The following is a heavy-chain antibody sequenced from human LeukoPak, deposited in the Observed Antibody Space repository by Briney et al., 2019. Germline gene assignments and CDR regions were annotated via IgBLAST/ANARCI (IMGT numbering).Heavy chain of an antibody. J-gene: IGHJ4*02. Sequence: GASVKVSCKASEYTFSVYHIHWVRLAPGQGLEWMAWINPNSGDTNYAQKFQGRVTMTRDTSISTVYMEVSSLRFDDTAVYYCARAPDDYDFWSGPFDYWGRGTLVTVSS. V-gene: IGHV1-2*02. CDR3: ARAPDDYDFWSGPFDY. D-gene: IGHD3-3*01. CDR1: EYTFSVYH. CDR2: INPNSGDT.